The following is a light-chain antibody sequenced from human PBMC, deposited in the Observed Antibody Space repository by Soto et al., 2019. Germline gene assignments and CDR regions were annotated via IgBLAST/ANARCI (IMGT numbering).Light chain of an antibody. CDR2: CAS. CDR3: QQDDGSPLT. V-gene: IGKV3-20*01. CDR1: QSLSINS. Sequence: EIGLTQSPGTLSLSPGERATLSCKASQSLSINSLAWYQQKPGQSPRLLVYCASTRDTGIPDRFRGSGSGTDFALTISSLEPEDFAMYYCQQDDGSPLTFGPGTKVDIK. J-gene: IGKJ3*01.